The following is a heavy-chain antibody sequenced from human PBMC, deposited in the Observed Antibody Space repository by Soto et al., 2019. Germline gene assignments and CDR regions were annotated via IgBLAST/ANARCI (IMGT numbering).Heavy chain of an antibody. CDR1: GGSFSGYY. CDR3: QVAATRYYYYYYMDV. J-gene: IGHJ6*03. Sequence: PSETLSLTCAVYGGSFSGYYWSWIRQPPGKGLEWIGEINHSGSTNYNPSLKSRVTISVDTSKNQFSLKLSSVTAADTAVYYCQVAATRYYYYYYMDVWGKGTTVTVSS. CDR2: INHSGST. D-gene: IGHD2-15*01. V-gene: IGHV4-34*01.